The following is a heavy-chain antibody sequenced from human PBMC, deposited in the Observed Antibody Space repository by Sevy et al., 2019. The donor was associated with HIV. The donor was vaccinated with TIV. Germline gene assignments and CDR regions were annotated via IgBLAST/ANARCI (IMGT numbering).Heavy chain of an antibody. J-gene: IGHJ4*02. Sequence: SETLSLTCAVSGYSISSGYYWGWIRQPPGKGLEWIGSIYNSEGTYYNPSLKSRVTISVDTSKNQFSLKLSSVIAADTAVYYCARGGGYDNYFDYWGQGTLVTVSS. CDR1: GYSISSGYY. CDR2: IYNSEGT. CDR3: ARGGGYDNYFDY. D-gene: IGHD5-12*01. V-gene: IGHV4-38-2*01.